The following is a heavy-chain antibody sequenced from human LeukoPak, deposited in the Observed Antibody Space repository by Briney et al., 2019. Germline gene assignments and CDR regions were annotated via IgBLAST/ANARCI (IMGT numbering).Heavy chain of an antibody. V-gene: IGHV3-23*01. CDR1: GFSFNNYA. D-gene: IGHD5-12*01. CDR3: VKGAYDYIEVAYFDF. CDR2: IIASSGAT. Sequence: GGSLRLSCAASGFSFNNYAMNWVRQAPGKGLEWVSIIIASSGATFYADSVKGRFTISRDISKNTLYLQMNNLRGEDTAVYYCVKGAYDYIEVAYFDFWGQGILVTVSS. J-gene: IGHJ4*01.